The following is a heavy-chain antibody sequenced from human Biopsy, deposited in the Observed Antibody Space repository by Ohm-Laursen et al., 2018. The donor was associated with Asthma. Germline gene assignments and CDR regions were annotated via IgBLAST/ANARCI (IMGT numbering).Heavy chain of an antibody. D-gene: IGHD1-26*01. J-gene: IGHJ4*02. CDR1: GYTFTGYY. Sequence: SVKVSCKASGYTFTGYYMHWVRQAPGQGLEWMGWINPNSGGTNYAQKFQGWVTMTRDTSISTAYMELSRLRSDDTAVYYCARGGSYSSRRYYFDYWGQGTLVTVSS. CDR3: ARGGSYSSRRYYFDY. V-gene: IGHV1-2*04. CDR2: INPNSGGT.